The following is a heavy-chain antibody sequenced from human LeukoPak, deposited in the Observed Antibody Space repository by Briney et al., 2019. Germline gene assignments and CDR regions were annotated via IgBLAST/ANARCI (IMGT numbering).Heavy chain of an antibody. D-gene: IGHD6-13*01. CDR2: IYSGGST. CDR3: ARGGLSVAAARRFDY. J-gene: IGHJ4*02. V-gene: IGHV3-66*01. Sequence: GGSLRLSCAASGFTVSSNYMSWVRQAPGKGLEWVSVIYSGGSTYYADSVKGRFTISRDNSKNTLYLQMNSLRAEDTAVYYCARGGLSVAAARRFDYWGQGTLVTVSS. CDR1: GFTVSSNY.